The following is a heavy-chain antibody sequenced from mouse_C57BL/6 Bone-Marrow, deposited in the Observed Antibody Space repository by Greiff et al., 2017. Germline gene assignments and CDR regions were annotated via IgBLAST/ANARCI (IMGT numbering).Heavy chain of an antibody. CDR3: ARGRLYDGYYYYAMDY. D-gene: IGHD2-3*01. J-gene: IGHJ4*01. Sequence: VQLQQPGAELVMPGASVKLSCKASGYTFTSYWMHWVKQRPGQGLEWIGEIDPSDSYTNYNQQFKGKSTLTVDKSSSTAYIQLSSLTYEDSAVYDCARGRLYDGYYYYAMDYWGQGTSVTVSS. CDR1: GYTFTSYW. CDR2: IDPSDSYT. V-gene: IGHV1-69*01.